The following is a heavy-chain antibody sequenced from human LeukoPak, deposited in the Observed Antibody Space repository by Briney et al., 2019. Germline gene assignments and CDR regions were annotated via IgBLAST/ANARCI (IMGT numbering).Heavy chain of an antibody. J-gene: IGHJ6*03. CDR2: ISSSSSTI. V-gene: IGHV3-48*01. CDR3: AREGPLYYYMDV. Sequence: PGGSLRLSCAASGFTFSYYSMNWVRQAPGKGLEWVSYISSSSSTIYYADSVKGRFTISRDNAKNSLYLQMNSLRAEDTAVFYCAREGPLYYYMDVWGKGTTVTVSS. CDR1: GFTFSYYS.